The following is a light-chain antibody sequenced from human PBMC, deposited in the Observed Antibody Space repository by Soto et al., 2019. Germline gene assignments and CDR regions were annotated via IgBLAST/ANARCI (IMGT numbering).Light chain of an antibody. CDR1: SSDIGAYNF. V-gene: IGLV2-14*01. CDR3: QVWDSRDDHRV. Sequence: QSALTQPASVSGPPGQPITISCTGTSSDIGAYNFVSWYQRHPGKAPKLIIYEVSKRPSGVADRFSGSQSGNTASLTISGLQAEDEADYYCQVWDSRDDHRVFGGGTKLTVL. J-gene: IGLJ2*01. CDR2: EVS.